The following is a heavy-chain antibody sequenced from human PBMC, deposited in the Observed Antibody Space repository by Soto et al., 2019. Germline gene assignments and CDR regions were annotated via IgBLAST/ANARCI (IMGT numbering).Heavy chain of an antibody. CDR1: GGSISSSSYY. CDR3: ASILRPYGDFSFDY. D-gene: IGHD4-17*01. Sequence: SETLSLTCSVSGGSISSSSYYWGGIRQPPGKGLECIGSIYYSGSTYYNPSIKSRVNISVDTSKNQFSLKLSSVTAADTAVYYCASILRPYGDFSFDYWGQGTLVTVTS. V-gene: IGHV4-39*01. CDR2: IYYSGST. J-gene: IGHJ4*02.